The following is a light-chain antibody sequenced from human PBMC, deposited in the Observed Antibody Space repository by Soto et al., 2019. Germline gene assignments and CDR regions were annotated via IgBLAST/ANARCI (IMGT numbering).Light chain of an antibody. J-gene: IGKJ5*01. V-gene: IGKV3-15*01. Sequence: ELFFTQSPAPLSVSPVERDTLSCRASQSVSSNLAWYQQKPGQAARLLIYGASTRATGIPARFSGSGSGTEFTLTISSLQSEDFAVYYCQQYNNWPPFTFGQGTRLEIK. CDR3: QQYNNWPPFT. CDR2: GAS. CDR1: QSVSSN.